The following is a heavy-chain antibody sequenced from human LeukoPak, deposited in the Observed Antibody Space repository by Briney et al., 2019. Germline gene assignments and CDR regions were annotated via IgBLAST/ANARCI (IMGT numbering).Heavy chain of an antibody. CDR3: ARDQGSYDLGSWFDP. D-gene: IGHD5-12*01. CDR2: IYYTGST. CDR1: GGSVSSGGYS. J-gene: IGHJ5*02. Sequence: PSETLSLTCAVSGGSVSSGGYSWRWIRQRPGKGLELIGYIYYTGSTDYNPALKSRVTISVDTSKNQFSLTLNSVTAADTAVYYCARDQGSYDLGSWFDPWGQGTLVSVSS. V-gene: IGHV4-30-4*07.